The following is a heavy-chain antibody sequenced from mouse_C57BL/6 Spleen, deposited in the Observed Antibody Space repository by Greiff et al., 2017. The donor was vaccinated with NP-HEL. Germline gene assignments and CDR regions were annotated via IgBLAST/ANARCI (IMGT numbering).Heavy chain of an antibody. CDR3: TITTVVASYWYFDV. J-gene: IGHJ1*03. Sequence: DVMLVESGGGLVQPGGSMKLSCVASGFTFSNYWMNWVRQSPEKGLEWVAQIRLKSDNYATHYAESVKGRFTISRDDSKSSVYLQMNNLRAEDTGIYYCTITTVVASYWYFDVWGTGTTVTVSS. D-gene: IGHD1-1*01. CDR2: IRLKSDNYAT. V-gene: IGHV6-3*01. CDR1: GFTFSNYW.